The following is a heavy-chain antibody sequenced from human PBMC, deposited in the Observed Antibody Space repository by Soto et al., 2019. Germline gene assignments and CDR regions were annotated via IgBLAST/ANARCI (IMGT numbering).Heavy chain of an antibody. Sequence: EVQLLESGGGLVQPGGSLRLSCAASGFTFSSYAMSWVRQAPGKGLEWVSAISGSGGSTYYADSVKGRFTISRDNSKNTLYLQMNSLRAEDTAVYYCAKVSPARYTAMVRSFDYWGQGTLVTVSS. J-gene: IGHJ4*02. CDR2: ISGSGGST. D-gene: IGHD5-18*01. V-gene: IGHV3-23*01. CDR3: AKVSPARYTAMVRSFDY. CDR1: GFTFSSYA.